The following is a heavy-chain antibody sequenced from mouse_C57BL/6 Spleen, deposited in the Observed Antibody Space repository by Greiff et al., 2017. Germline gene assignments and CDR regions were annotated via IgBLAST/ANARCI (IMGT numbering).Heavy chain of an antibody. CDR3: TGGDGRYAMDY. D-gene: IGHD2-3*01. CDR2: IDPETGGT. V-gene: IGHV1-15*01. J-gene: IGHJ4*01. CDR1: GYTFTDYE. Sequence: QVQLKQSGAELVRPGASVTLSCKASGYTFTDYEMHWVKQTPVHGLEWIGAIDPETGGTAYNQKFKGKAILTADKSSSTAYMELRSLTSEDSAVYYCTGGDGRYAMDYWGQGTSVTVSS.